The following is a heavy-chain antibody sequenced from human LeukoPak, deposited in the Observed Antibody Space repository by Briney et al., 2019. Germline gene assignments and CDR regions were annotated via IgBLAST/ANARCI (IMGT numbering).Heavy chain of an antibody. D-gene: IGHD4-11*01. J-gene: IGHJ4*02. CDR1: GFTFNNYG. CDR2: IWYDGSNI. V-gene: IGHV3-33*01. Sequence: GGSLRLSCAASGFTFNNYGMHWVRQAPGKGLEWVAVIWYDGSNIYYADSVKGRFTISRDNSKNTLFLQMNSLRADDTAVYYCARAYIDYSAIPYYFDYWGQGTRVTVSS. CDR3: ARAYIDYSAIPYYFDY.